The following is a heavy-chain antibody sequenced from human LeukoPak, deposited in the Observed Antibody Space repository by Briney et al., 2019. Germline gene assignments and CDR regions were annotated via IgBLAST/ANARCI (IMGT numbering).Heavy chain of an antibody. CDR3: ARDVSGSYVFLSLYYYYGMDV. CDR1: GYTFTGYG. D-gene: IGHD1-26*01. V-gene: IGHV1-18*01. CDR2: ISAYNGNT. J-gene: IGHJ6*02. Sequence: GASVKVSCKASGYTFTGYGISWVRQAPGQGLEWMGWISAYNGNTNYAQKLQGRVTMTTDTSTSTAYMELRSLRSDDTAVYYCARDVSGSYVFLSLYYYYGMDVWGQGTTVTVSS.